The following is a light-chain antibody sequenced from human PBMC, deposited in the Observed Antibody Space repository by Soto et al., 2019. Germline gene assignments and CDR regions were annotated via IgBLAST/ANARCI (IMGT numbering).Light chain of an antibody. CDR1: GSNIGSNT. J-gene: IGLJ7*01. V-gene: IGLV1-44*01. CDR2: SND. Sequence: QSVLTQPPSASGTPGQRVTISCSGSGSNIGSNTVNWYQQLPGTSPKLLVYSNDQRPSWVPDRFSGSKSGTSASLAISGLQSEDEADYYCSAWDDSLNGWVFGGGTQLTVL. CDR3: SAWDDSLNGWV.